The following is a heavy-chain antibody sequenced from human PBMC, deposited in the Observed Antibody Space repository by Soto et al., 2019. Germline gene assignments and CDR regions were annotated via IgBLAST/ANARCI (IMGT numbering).Heavy chain of an antibody. D-gene: IGHD3-3*01. CDR3: ARLGGGRQRYQFWSGYLPYYDYYGMEV. J-gene: IGHJ6*02. CDR2: INPNSGGT. CDR1: GYTFTGYY. Sequence: ASVKVSCKASGYTFTGYYMHWVRQAPGQGLEWMGWINPNSGGTNDAQKFQGRVTMTMDTSISTAYMQLSMLRSDDTAVYYCARLGGGRQRYQFWSGYLPYYDYYGMEVWGQGTTVTVSS. V-gene: IGHV1-2*02.